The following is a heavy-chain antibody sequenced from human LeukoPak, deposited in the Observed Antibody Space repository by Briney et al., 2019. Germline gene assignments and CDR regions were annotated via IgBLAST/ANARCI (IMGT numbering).Heavy chain of an antibody. D-gene: IGHD3-9*01. V-gene: IGHV1-18*01. J-gene: IGHJ5*02. CDR2: ISAYNGNT. CDR3: ARAPVTTIFHPTDARGNNWFDP. Sequence: ASVKVSCKASGYTFTSYGISWVRQAPGQGLEGMGWISAYNGNTNQAQKLQGRVTLTTDTSTSTAYMELRSLRSDDTAVYYCARAPVTTIFHPTDARGNNWFDPWGQGTLVTVSS. CDR1: GYTFTSYG.